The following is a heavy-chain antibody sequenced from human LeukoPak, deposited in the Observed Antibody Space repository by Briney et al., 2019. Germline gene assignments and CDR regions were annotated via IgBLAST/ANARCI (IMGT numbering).Heavy chain of an antibody. CDR3: ARVAYCGGDCYSFDY. V-gene: IGHV4-39*07. J-gene: IGHJ4*02. D-gene: IGHD2-21*02. CDR2: IYYSGST. CDR1: GVSISSSNSY. Sequence: PSETLSLTCTVSGVSISSSNSYWGWIRQPPGKGLEWIGSIYYSGSTYYNPSLKSRVTISVDTSKNQFSLKLSSVTAADTAVYYCARVAYCGGDCYSFDYWGQGTLVTVSS.